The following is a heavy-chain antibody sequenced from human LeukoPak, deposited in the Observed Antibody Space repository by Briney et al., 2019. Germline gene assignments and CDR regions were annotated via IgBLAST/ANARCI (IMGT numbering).Heavy chain of an antibody. Sequence: GGSLRLSCAASGFTLSSYAMSWVRQAPGKGLEWVSAISGSGGSTYYADSVKGRFTISRDNSKNTLYLQMNSLRAEDTAVYYCAKEREDIVVVPAAIGGDAFDIWGQGTMVTVSS. V-gene: IGHV3-23*01. J-gene: IGHJ3*02. CDR2: ISGSGGST. D-gene: IGHD2-2*02. CDR1: GFTLSSYA. CDR3: AKEREDIVVVPAAIGGDAFDI.